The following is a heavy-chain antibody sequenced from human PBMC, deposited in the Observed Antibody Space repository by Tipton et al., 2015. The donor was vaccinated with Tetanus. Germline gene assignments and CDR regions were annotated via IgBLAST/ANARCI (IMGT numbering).Heavy chain of an antibody. CDR1: GFTFSSYG. Sequence: RSLRLSCAASGFTFSSYGMHWVRQAPGKGLEWVAVIWYDGSNKYYADSVKGRFTISRDNSKNTLYLQMNSLRAEDTAVYYCARDRYSSSWYIFDYWGQGTLVTVSS. V-gene: IGHV3-33*01. CDR2: IWYDGSNK. D-gene: IGHD6-13*01. CDR3: ARDRYSSSWYIFDY. J-gene: IGHJ4*02.